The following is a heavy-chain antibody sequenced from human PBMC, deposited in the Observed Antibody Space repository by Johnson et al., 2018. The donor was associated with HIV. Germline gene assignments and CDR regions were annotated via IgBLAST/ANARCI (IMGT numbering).Heavy chain of an antibody. J-gene: IGHJ3*02. CDR2: ISYDGSNK. CDR3: ASGGATAFDI. V-gene: IGHV3-30*04. D-gene: IGHD3-16*01. Sequence: VQLVESGGGVVQPGRSLRLSCAASGFTFSSYAMHWVRQAPGKGLEWVAVISYDGSNKYYADSVKGRFTISRDNSKNTLYLQRNSLRAEDTAVYYCASGGATAFDIWGQGKMVTVSS. CDR1: GFTFSSYA.